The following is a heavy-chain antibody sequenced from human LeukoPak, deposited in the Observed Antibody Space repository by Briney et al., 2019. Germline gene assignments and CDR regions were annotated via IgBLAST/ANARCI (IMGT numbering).Heavy chain of an antibody. J-gene: IGHJ1*01. CDR1: EFTFSNYA. D-gene: IGHD6-13*01. CDR3: ARVFSPAAGYQYFQH. Sequence: GGSLRLSCAASEFTFSNYAMSWVRQAPGKGLEWVSGISGSGGNTYYADSVKGRFTVSRDNSQNTVYLQMNNLRAEDTAVYYCARVFSPAAGYQYFQHWGQGTLITVSS. V-gene: IGHV3-23*01. CDR2: ISGSGGNT.